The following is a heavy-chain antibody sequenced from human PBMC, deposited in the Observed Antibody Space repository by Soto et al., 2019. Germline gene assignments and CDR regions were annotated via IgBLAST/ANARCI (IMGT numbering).Heavy chain of an antibody. Sequence: GGSLRLSCAASGFTFSSYAMSWVRQAPGKGLEWVSAISGSGGSTYYADSVKGRFTISRDNSKNTLYLQMNSLRAEDTAVYYCAKIPLHIYYDFWSAIDYWGQGTLVSVSS. CDR1: GFTFSSYA. D-gene: IGHD3-3*01. CDR3: AKIPLHIYYDFWSAIDY. CDR2: ISGSGGST. V-gene: IGHV3-23*01. J-gene: IGHJ4*02.